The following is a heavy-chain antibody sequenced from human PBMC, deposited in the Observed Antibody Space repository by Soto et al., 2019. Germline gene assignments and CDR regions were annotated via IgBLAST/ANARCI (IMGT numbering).Heavy chain of an antibody. CDR1: GFTFDDYA. J-gene: IGHJ6*03. CDR3: AKDSSSAEYYYYYMDV. V-gene: IGHV3-9*01. CDR2: ISWNSGSI. D-gene: IGHD6-6*01. Sequence: GGSLTLSCAAAGFTFDDYAMHWVRQAPGKGLEWVSGISWNSGSIGYADSVKGRFTISRDNAKNSLYLQMNSLRAEDTALYYCAKDSSSAEYYYYYMDVWGKGT.